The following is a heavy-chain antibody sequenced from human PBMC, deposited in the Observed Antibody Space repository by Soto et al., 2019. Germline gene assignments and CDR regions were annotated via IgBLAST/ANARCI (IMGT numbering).Heavy chain of an antibody. CDR1: GFTFDDYA. CDR3: AKDLWFGEVTLPAV. Sequence: EVQLVESGGGLVQPGRSLRLSCAASGFTFDDYAMHWVRQAPGKGLEWVSGISWNSGSIGYADSVKGRFTISRDNAKNSLYLQMNSLRAEDTALYYCAKDLWFGEVTLPAVWGRGTLVTVSS. D-gene: IGHD3-10*01. CDR2: ISWNSGSI. V-gene: IGHV3-9*01. J-gene: IGHJ2*01.